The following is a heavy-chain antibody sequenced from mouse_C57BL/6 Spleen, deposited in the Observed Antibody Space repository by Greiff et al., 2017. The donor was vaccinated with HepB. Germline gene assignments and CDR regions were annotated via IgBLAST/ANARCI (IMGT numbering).Heavy chain of an antibody. D-gene: IGHD2-1*01. CDR3: AREGAYGNFDY. CDR1: GYSFTGYY. J-gene: IGHJ2*01. Sequence: VQLKESGPELVKPGASVKISCKASGYSFTGYYMNWVKQSPEKSLEWIGEINPSTGGTTYNQKFKAKATLTVDKSSSTAYMKLKSLTSEDSAVYYCAREGAYGNFDYWGQGTTLTVSS. CDR2: INPSTGGT. V-gene: IGHV1-42*01.